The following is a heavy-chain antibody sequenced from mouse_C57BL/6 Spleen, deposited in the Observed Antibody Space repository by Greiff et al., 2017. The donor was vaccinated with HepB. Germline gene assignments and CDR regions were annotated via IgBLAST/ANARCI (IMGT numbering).Heavy chain of an antibody. V-gene: IGHV1-55*01. D-gene: IGHD3-3*01. J-gene: IGHJ4*01. Sequence: QVQLQQPGAELVKPGASVKMSCKASGYTFTSYWITWVKQRPGQGLEWIGDIYPGSGSTNYNEKFKSKATLTVDTSSSTTYMQLSSLTSEDSAVYYCARERAYYAMDYWGQGTSVTVSS. CDR2: IYPGSGST. CDR3: ARERAYYAMDY. CDR1: GYTFTSYW.